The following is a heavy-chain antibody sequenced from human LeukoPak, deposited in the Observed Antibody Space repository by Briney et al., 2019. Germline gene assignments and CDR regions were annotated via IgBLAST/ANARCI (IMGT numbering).Heavy chain of an antibody. CDR2: ISGSGGGT. CDR1: GFTFSSYA. CDR3: AKDKSFLNSVLRFLEWFPSPYFDY. D-gene: IGHD3-3*01. J-gene: IGHJ4*02. Sequence: GGSLRLSCAASGFTFSSYAMSWVRQAPGKGQEWVSAISGSGGGTYYADSVKGRFTISRDNSKNTLYLQMNSLRAEETAVYYCAKDKSFLNSVLRFLEWFPSPYFDYWGQGTLVTVSS. V-gene: IGHV3-23*01.